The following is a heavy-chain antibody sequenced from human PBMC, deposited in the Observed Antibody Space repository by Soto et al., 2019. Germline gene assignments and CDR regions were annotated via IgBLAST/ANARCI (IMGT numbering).Heavy chain of an antibody. CDR3: AKRDYPGSFDY. CDR1: GFTFSSYG. CDR2: ISYDGSNK. Sequence: QVQLVESGGGVVQPGRSLRLSCAASGFTFSSYGMHWVRQAPGKGLEWVAVISYDGSNKYYADSVKGRFTISRDNSKNTLYLQRNSLRAEDTAVYYCAKRDYPGSFDYWGQGTLVTVSS. J-gene: IGHJ4*02. D-gene: IGHD4-17*01. V-gene: IGHV3-30*18.